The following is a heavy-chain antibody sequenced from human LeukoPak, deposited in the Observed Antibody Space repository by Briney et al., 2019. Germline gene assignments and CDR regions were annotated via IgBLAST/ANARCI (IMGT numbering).Heavy chain of an antibody. J-gene: IGHJ4*02. CDR1: GFTFNNYA. V-gene: IGHV3-64*01. D-gene: IGHD5-24*01. Sequence: GGSLRLSCAASGFTFNNYAVHWVRQAPGKGLEYVSAISSNGGSTYYASSVKGRFTISRDNSNNTLYLQMGSLRAEDMAVYYCARRMKGDGYNSDYWGQGTLVTVSS. CDR2: ISSNGGST. CDR3: ARRMKGDGYNSDY.